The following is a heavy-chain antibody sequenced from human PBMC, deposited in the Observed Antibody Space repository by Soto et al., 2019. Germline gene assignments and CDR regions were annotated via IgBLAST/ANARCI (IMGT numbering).Heavy chain of an antibody. CDR1: GYTFAGYY. CDR3: ARDGSVVRGENWFDP. V-gene: IGHV1-2*04. D-gene: IGHD3-10*01. Sequence: GASVKVSCKASGYTFAGYYIHWVRQAPGQGLEWMGWINPNSGGTNYAQKFQGWVTMTRDTSISTAYMELSRLRSDDTAVYYCARDGSVVRGENWFDPWGQGTLVTVSS. J-gene: IGHJ5*02. CDR2: INPNSGGT.